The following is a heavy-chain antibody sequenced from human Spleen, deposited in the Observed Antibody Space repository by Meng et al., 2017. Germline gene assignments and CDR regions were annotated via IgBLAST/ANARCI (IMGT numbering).Heavy chain of an antibody. CDR2: MYTSGST. CDR1: GGSISSYY. D-gene: IGHD6-13*01. J-gene: IGHJ4*02. V-gene: IGHV4-4*07. CDR3: ARDSVRGIAFDY. Sequence: QVQPQESGPGLVKPSETLSLTCTVSGGSISSYYWSWIRQPAGKGLEWIGRMYTSGSTNYNPSLKSRLTMSVDTSKNQFSLKLNSVTAADTAVYYCARDSVRGIAFDYWGQGTLVTVSS.